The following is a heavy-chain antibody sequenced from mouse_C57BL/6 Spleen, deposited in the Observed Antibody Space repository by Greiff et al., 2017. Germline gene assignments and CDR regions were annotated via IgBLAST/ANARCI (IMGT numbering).Heavy chain of an antibody. CDR2: INPGSGGT. CDR1: GYAFTNYL. CDR3: ARSGYDYYFDY. V-gene: IGHV1-54*01. Sequence: QVQLQQSGAELVRPGTSVKVSCKASGYAFTNYLIEWVKQRPGQGLEWIGVINPGSGGTNYNEKFKGKATLTADKSSSTAYMQLSSLTSEDSAFYFCARSGYDYYFDYWGQGTTLTVSS. D-gene: IGHD2-4*01. J-gene: IGHJ2*01.